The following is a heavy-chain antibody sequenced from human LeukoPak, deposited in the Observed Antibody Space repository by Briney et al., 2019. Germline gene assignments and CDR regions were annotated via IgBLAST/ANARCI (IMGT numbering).Heavy chain of an antibody. CDR1: GFTFSSYW. D-gene: IGHD2-15*01. Sequence: QPGGSLRLSCAASGFTFSSYWMSWVRQAPGKGLEWVANIKQDGSNKYYADSVKGRFTISRDNSKNTLYLQMNSLRAEDTAVYYCASLEVVVAGADWFDPWGQGTLVTVSS. V-gene: IGHV3-7*01. J-gene: IGHJ5*02. CDR3: ASLEVVVAGADWFDP. CDR2: IKQDGSNK.